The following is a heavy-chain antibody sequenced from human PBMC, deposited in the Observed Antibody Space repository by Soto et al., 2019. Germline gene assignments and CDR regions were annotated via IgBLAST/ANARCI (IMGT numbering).Heavy chain of an antibody. D-gene: IGHD3-9*01. V-gene: IGHV4-31*03. J-gene: IGHJ4*02. Sequence: SETLSLTCTVSGGSISSGGYYWSWIRQHPGKGLEWIGYIYYSGSTYYNPSLKSRVTISVDTSKNQFSLKLSSVTAADTAVYYCASGYFDWPLYWGQGTLVTVSS. CDR1: GGSISSGGYY. CDR3: ASGYFDWPLY. CDR2: IYYSGST.